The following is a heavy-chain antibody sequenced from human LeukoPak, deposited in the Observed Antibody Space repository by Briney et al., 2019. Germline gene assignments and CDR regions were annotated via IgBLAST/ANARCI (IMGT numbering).Heavy chain of an antibody. CDR1: GYTFTSYG. V-gene: IGHV1-18*04. Sequence: ASVKVSCKASGYTFTSYGISWVRQAPGQGLEWMGWISAYNGNTNYAQKLQGRVTMTPDTSTSTAYMELRSLRSDDTAVYYCARCLYGSGSYYYQDWFDPWGQGTLVTVSS. CDR3: ARCLYGSGSYYYQDWFDP. D-gene: IGHD3-10*01. J-gene: IGHJ5*02. CDR2: ISAYNGNT.